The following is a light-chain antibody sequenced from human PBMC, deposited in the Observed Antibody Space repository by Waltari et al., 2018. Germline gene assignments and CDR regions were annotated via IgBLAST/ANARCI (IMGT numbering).Light chain of an antibody. V-gene: IGLV2-14*03. CDR1: SSDVGDFNS. CDR3: SSFTTSSTLL. Sequence: QSALTQPASVSASPGESITISCTATSSDVGDFNSVSWYQQHPGKAPKFMIYDVSNRPSGVSHRFSGSKSGNTASQTISGLQAEDEAVYYCSSFTTSSTLLFGGGTKLTVL. J-gene: IGLJ2*01. CDR2: DVS.